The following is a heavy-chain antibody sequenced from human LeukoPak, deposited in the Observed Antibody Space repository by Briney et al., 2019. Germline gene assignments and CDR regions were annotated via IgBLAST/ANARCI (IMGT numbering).Heavy chain of an antibody. J-gene: IGHJ4*02. CDR1: GFTFSSYW. V-gene: IGHV3-7*01. CDR2: IKQDGSEK. CDR3: ASASESTVTTGYDY. D-gene: IGHD4-17*01. Sequence: PGGSLRLSCAASGFTFSSYWMSWVRQAPGKGLEWVANIKQDGSEKYYVDSVKGRFTISRDNAKNSLYLQMNSLRAEDTAVYYRASASESTVTTGYDYWGQGTLVTVSS.